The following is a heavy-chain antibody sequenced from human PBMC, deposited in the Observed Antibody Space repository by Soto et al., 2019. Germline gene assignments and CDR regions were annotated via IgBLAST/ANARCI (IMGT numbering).Heavy chain of an antibody. J-gene: IGHJ4*02. CDR2: IIPIFGTA. CDR3: ARGWGYDSTDYYYAY. D-gene: IGHD3-22*01. V-gene: IGHV1-69*01. CDR1: GGSFNRHT. Sequence: QVQLVQSGAEVRKPGSSVRVSCKASGGSFNRHTISWGRQAPGQGLEWMVGIIPIFGTANHAQKFQGRVTIIADESTSKVYMELSSLRSDDTAIYYCARGWGYDSTDYYYAYWGQGTLVIVSS.